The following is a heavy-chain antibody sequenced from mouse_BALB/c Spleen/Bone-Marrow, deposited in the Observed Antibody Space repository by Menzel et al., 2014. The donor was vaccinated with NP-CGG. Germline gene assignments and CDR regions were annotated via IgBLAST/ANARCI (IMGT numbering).Heavy chain of an antibody. CDR2: IDPENGNT. Sequence: VQLQQSGAELVRPGALVKLSCKASGFNIKDYYMHWVKQRPEQGLEWIGWIDPENGNTIYDPKFQGKASITADTSSNTAYLQLSSLTSEDTAVYYCASGYYGSSSYWYFDVWGAGTTVTVSS. V-gene: IGHV14-1*02. D-gene: IGHD1-1*01. J-gene: IGHJ1*01. CDR3: ASGYYGSSSYWYFDV. CDR1: GFNIKDYY.